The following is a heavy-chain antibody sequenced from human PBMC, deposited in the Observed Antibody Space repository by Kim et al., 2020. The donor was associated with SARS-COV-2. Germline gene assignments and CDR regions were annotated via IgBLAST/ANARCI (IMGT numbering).Heavy chain of an antibody. CDR1: GLIVSSNY. D-gene: IGHD3-10*01. Sequence: GGSLRLSCEGSGLIVSSNYMSWVRQAPGKGLEWVAVIYNGAGGSTYYADSVKGRFTISRDNSKNTLYLQMNRLRAEDTAVYYCARDRFNSGRVWGQGTLVTVSS. CDR3: ARDRFNSGRV. V-gene: IGHV3-53*01. J-gene: IGHJ4*02. CDR2: IYNGAGGST.